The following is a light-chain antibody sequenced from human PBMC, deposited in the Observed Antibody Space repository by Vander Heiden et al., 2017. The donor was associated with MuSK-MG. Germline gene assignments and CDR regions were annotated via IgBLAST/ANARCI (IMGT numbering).Light chain of an antibody. CDR1: QRVSSTY. J-gene: IGKJ1*01. CDR3: QQGT. CDR2: GAS. V-gene: IGKV3-20*01. Sequence: VLTQSPGTLSLSPGERATLSCRASQRVSSTYLAGYQQKPGQAPRLLIYGASTRATGITDRFSGSGSGTDFTLTISRMEPEDFAVYECQQGTFGQGTKVEIK.